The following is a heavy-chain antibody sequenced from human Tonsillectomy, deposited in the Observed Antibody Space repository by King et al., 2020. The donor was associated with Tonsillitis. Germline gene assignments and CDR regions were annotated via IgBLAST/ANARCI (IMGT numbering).Heavy chain of an antibody. CDR3: SYSSGWFTDGFDV. CDR1: GFTFSSYN. V-gene: IGHV3-30-3*01. CDR2: ISYDGGNK. J-gene: IGHJ3*01. D-gene: IGHD6-19*01. Sequence: VQLVESGGGVVQPGRSLRLSCAASGFTFSSYNMHWVRQAPGKGLEWVTVISYDGGNKYYADSVKGRFNISRHTSKNTLYLQMNSLRAEDTAVYYCSYSSGWFTDGFDVWGQGTMVTVSS.